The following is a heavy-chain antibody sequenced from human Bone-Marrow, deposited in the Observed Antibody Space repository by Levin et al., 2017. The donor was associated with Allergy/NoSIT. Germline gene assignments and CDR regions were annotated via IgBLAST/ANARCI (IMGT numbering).Heavy chain of an antibody. CDR2: ISWNSDRI. D-gene: IGHD3-9*01. CDR3: AKGHDILTGLALDS. V-gene: IGHV3-9*01. J-gene: IGHJ5*01. CDR1: GFSFDDYA. Sequence: PGGSLRLSCVASGFSFDDYAMHWVRQAPGKGLEWVSAISWNSDRIGYVDSVKGRFTISRDNAQNSLYLQMNSLRNEDTAFYYCAKGHDILTGLALDSWGQGTLVMVSS.